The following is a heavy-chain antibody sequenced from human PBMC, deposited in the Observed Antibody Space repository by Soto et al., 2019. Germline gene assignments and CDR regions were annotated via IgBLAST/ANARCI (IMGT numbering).Heavy chain of an antibody. Sequence: EVQLLESGGGLVQPGGSLRLSCAASGFTFSSYAMSWVRQAPGKGLEWVSAIRGSGGSTYYADSVKGRFTISRDNSKNTLYLQMNSLRAEDTAVYYCAKLGFLEWFHGYWGQGTLVTVSS. CDR3: AKLGFLEWFHGY. CDR1: GFTFSSYA. CDR2: IRGSGGST. V-gene: IGHV3-23*01. D-gene: IGHD3-3*02. J-gene: IGHJ4*02.